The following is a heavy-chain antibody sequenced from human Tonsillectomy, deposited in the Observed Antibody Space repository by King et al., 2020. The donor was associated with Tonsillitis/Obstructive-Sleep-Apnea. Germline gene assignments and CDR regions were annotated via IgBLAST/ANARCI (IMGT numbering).Heavy chain of an antibody. CDR2: IKQDGSEK. J-gene: IGHJ3*02. D-gene: IGHD6-13*01. V-gene: IGHV3-7*01. CDR1: GFAFSRYW. CDR3: ARDRLAQQLVPDTFDI. Sequence: VQLVESGGGLVQPGGSLRLSCAASGFAFSRYWMSWVRQTPGKGLEWVANIKQDGSEKYSVDSVRGRFTISRVNAKNSLYLQMNSLRAEDTAMYYCARDRLAQQLVPDTFDIWGEGTMVTVSS.